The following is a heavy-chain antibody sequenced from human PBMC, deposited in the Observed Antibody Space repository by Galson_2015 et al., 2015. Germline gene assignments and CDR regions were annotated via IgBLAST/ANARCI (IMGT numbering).Heavy chain of an antibody. D-gene: IGHD2-21*01. CDR1: GYSFPFYW. CDR3: ARQLNCDYVDY. Sequence: SGAEAIKPGESLWICCKGSGYSFPFYWITWGRQMPGMGLERMGRIDPSDSYTNYSQSFQGHVTISADKSISTAYLQWSSLKASDSAMYYRARQLNCDYVDYWGQGTLVTVSS. CDR2: IDPSDSYT. V-gene: IGHV5-10-1*01. J-gene: IGHJ4*02.